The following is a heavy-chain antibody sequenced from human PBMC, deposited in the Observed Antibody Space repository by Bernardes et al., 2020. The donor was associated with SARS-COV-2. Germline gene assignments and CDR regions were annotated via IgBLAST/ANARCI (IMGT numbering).Heavy chain of an antibody. J-gene: IGHJ6*02. CDR1: GYSISSGYY. CDR2: IYHSGST. D-gene: IGHD2-2*01. CDR3: ARDCSSTSRYAGMGWVDGMDV. V-gene: IGHV4-38-2*02. Sequence: SETLSLTCAVSGYSISSGYYWGWIRQPPGKGLEWIGSIYHSGSTYYNPSLKSRVTISVDTSKNQFSLKLSSVTAADTAVYYCARDCSSTSRYAGMGWVDGMDVWGQGTTVTVSS.